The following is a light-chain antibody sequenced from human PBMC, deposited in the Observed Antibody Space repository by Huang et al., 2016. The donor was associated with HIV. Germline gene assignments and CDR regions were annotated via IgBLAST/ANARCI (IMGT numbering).Light chain of an antibody. Sequence: DIQMTQSPSSLSSSLGDRVTITCQASQDISTYLNWYQQKPGKAPKLLIYDASNLETGVPSRFSGSGSGTDFTFTISSLQPEDIATYYCQQYDNRITLGGGTKVEIK. CDR3: QQYDNRIT. V-gene: IGKV1-33*01. CDR2: DAS. CDR1: QDISTY. J-gene: IGKJ4*01.